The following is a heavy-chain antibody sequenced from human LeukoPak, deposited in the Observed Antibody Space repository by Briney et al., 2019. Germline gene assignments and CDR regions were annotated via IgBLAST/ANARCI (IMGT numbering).Heavy chain of an antibody. Sequence: GRSLRLSCAASGFTFDDYAMHWVRQAPGKGLEWVSGISWNSGSIGYADSVKGRFTISRDNAKNSLYLQMNSLRAEDTALYYCARCDSSGSDAFGIWGQGTMVTVSS. CDR1: GFTFDDYA. CDR3: ARCDSSGSDAFGI. J-gene: IGHJ3*02. D-gene: IGHD3-22*01. CDR2: ISWNSGSI. V-gene: IGHV3-9*01.